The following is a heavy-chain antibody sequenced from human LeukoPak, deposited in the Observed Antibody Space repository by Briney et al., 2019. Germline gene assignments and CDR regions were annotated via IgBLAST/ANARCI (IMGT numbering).Heavy chain of an antibody. J-gene: IGHJ4*02. D-gene: IGHD1-26*01. CDR3: AKDRGFGPGGSYYD. V-gene: IGHV3-23*01. CDR1: GFTFSSYA. CDR2: ISGSGGST. Sequence: PGRSLRLSCAASGFTFSSYAMSWVRQAPGKGLEWVSAISGSGGSTYYADSVKGRFTISRDNSKNTLYLQTNSLRAEDTAVYYCAKDRGFGPGGSYYDWGQGTLVTVSS.